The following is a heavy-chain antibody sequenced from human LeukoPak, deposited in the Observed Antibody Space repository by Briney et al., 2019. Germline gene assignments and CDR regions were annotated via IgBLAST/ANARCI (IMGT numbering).Heavy chain of an antibody. Sequence: GGSLRISCKMSGLSFSSHWMHWVRQAPGKGLVWLARANSDGSGTGYADPVRDRFTISRDNSKNTLYLEMDSLRAEDAAVYYCAAAPEGYDTSGYSYWGQGTLVTVSS. D-gene: IGHD5-12*01. V-gene: IGHV3-74*01. CDR2: ANSDGSGT. J-gene: IGHJ4*02. CDR1: GLSFSSHW. CDR3: AAAPEGYDTSGYSY.